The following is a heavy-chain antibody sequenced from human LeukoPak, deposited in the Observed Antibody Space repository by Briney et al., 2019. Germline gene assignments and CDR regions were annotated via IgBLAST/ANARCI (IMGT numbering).Heavy chain of an antibody. CDR3: TGTTVTTQPL. CDR2: IRSKGNSYAT. D-gene: IGHD4-17*01. CDR1: GFTFSGSA. J-gene: IGHJ4*02. Sequence: GGSLRLSRAASGFTFSGSAIHWVRQASGKGLEWVGRIRSKGNSYATAYAASVKGSFTISRDDSENTAYLQMNSLKTEDTAVYYCTGTTVTTQPLWGQGTLVTVSS. V-gene: IGHV3-73*01.